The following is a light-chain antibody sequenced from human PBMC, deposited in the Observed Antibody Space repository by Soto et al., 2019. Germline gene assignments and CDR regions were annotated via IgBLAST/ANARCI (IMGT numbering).Light chain of an antibody. CDR2: RNN. CDR1: SSNIGSNY. J-gene: IGLJ2*01. Sequence: QSVLTQPPSASGTPGQRVTISCSGSSSNIGSNYVYWYQQLPGTAPKLLIYRNNQRPSGVPDRFSGSKSGTSPSLAISGLRSEDEADYYCAAWDDSLSCPHVVFGGGTKHTVL. V-gene: IGLV1-47*01. CDR3: AAWDDSLSCPHVV.